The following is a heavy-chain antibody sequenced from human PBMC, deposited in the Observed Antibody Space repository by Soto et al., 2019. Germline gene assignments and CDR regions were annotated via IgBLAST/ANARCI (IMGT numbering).Heavy chain of an antibody. Sequence: EVQLVESGGGLVQPGGSLRLSCAASGFTFSSYAMHWVRQAPGKGLEYVSAISSNGGSTYYANSVKGRFTISRDNSKNTLYLQMGSLRAEDMAVYYCAREPCSSTSCYDSYCDYWGQGTLVTVSS. V-gene: IGHV3-64*01. D-gene: IGHD2-2*01. CDR3: AREPCSSTSCYDSYCDY. CDR1: GFTFSSYA. J-gene: IGHJ4*02. CDR2: ISSNGGST.